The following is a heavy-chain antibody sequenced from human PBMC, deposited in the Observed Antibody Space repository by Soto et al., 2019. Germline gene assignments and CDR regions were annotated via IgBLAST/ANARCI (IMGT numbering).Heavy chain of an antibody. V-gene: IGHV1-2*04. Sequence: ASVKVSCKASGYTFTGYYMHWVRQAPGQGLEWMGWINPNSGGTNYAQKFQGWVTMTRDTSISTAYMELSRLRSDDTAVYYCAREGGYCSSTSCHDAFDIWGQGTMVTVSS. CDR2: INPNSGGT. D-gene: IGHD2-2*01. CDR3: AREGGYCSSTSCHDAFDI. J-gene: IGHJ3*02. CDR1: GYTFTGYY.